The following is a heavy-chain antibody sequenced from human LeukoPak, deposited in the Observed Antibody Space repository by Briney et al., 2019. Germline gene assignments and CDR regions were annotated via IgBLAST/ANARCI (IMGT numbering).Heavy chain of an antibody. CDR1: GFTFTSYS. CDR2: TSDRGDYT. D-gene: IGHD6-19*01. V-gene: IGHV3-23*01. CDR3: ARQWQVAFDI. Sequence: GGSLRLSGAASGFTFTSYSMSWFGQAPGKGLEWVSGTSDRGDYTYYADSVKGRFTISRDNAKNSLYLQMNSLRAEDTAVYYCARQWQVAFDIWGQGTMVTVSS. J-gene: IGHJ3*02.